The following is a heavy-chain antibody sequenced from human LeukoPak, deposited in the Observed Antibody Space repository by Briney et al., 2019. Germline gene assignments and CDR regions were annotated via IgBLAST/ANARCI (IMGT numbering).Heavy chain of an antibody. Sequence: GGSLRLSCAASGFTFSSYSMNWVRQAPGKGLEWVSYISSSSSTIYYADSVKGRFTISRDNAKNSLYLQMNSLRPEDTALYYCAKLSPFNYYDKANDPLNAFDIWGQGTMVTVSS. CDR3: AKLSPFNYYDKANDPLNAFDI. D-gene: IGHD3-22*01. J-gene: IGHJ3*02. CDR1: GFTFSSYS. CDR2: ISSSSSTI. V-gene: IGHV3-48*04.